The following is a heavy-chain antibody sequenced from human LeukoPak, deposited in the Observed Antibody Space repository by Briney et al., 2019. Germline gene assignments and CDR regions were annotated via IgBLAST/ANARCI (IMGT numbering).Heavy chain of an antibody. CDR3: ARKGIIAAAGNPLSGGAFDI. V-gene: IGHV4-34*01. D-gene: IGHD6-13*01. J-gene: IGHJ3*02. Sequence: SETLSLTCAVYGGSFSGYYWSWIRQPPGKGLEWIGEINHSGSTNYNPSLKSRVTISVDTSKNQFSLKLSSVTAADTAVYYCARKGIIAAAGNPLSGGAFDIWGQGTMVTVSS. CDR2: INHSGST. CDR1: GGSFSGYY.